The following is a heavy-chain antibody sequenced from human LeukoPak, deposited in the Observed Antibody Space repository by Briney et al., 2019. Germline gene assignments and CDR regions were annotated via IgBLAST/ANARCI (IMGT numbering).Heavy chain of an antibody. CDR3: ARAFDP. CDR2: IWYDGSNK. V-gene: IGHV3-33*01. J-gene: IGHJ5*02. CDR1: GFTFTSYG. Sequence: GGSLRLSCAASGFTFTSYGIHWVRQAPGKGLEWVAVIWYDGSNKYYADSVKGRFTISRDNSKNTLYLQMNSLRAEDTAVYYCARAFDPWGQGTLVTVSS.